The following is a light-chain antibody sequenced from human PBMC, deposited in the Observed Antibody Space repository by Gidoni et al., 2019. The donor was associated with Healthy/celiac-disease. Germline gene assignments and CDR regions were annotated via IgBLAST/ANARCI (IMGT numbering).Light chain of an antibody. CDR2: EVS. CDR1: SSDVGSYNL. J-gene: IGLJ3*02. CDR3: CSYAGSLWV. V-gene: IGLV2-23*02. Sequence: QSALTQPASVSGSPGQPITISCTGTSSDVGSYNLVSWYQQHPGKAPKLMIYEVSKRPSGVSNRFSGSKSGNTASLTISGLQAEDEADYYCCSYAGSLWVFGGGTKLTVL.